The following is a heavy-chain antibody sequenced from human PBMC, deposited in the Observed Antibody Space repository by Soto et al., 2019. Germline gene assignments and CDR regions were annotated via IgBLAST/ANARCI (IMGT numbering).Heavy chain of an antibody. CDR3: ARVVYRCGWYGYYFDY. CDR2: IYYSGST. V-gene: IGHV4-59*01. J-gene: IGHJ4*02. CDR1: GGSISSYY. D-gene: IGHD6-19*01. Sequence: SETLSLTCTVSGGSISSYYWRWIRQPPGKGLEWIGYIYYSGSTNYNPSLKSRVTISVDTSKNQFSLKLSSVTAADTAVYYCARVVYRCGWYGYYFDYCCQGTRVTVPS.